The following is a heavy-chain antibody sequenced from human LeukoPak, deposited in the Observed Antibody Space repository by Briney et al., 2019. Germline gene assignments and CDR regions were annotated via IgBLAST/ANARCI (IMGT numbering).Heavy chain of an antibody. CDR2: IYSGGST. CDR3: ARDGCSGGSCYSVYFDY. D-gene: IGHD2-15*01. CDR1: GFTVSSNY. V-gene: IGHV3-53*01. J-gene: IGHJ4*02. Sequence: GGSLRLSCAASGFTVSSNYMSWVRQAPGKGLEWVSVIYSGGSTYYADSVKGRFTISRDNSKNTLYLQMNSLRAEDTAVYYCARDGCSGGSCYSVYFDYWGQGTLVTVSS.